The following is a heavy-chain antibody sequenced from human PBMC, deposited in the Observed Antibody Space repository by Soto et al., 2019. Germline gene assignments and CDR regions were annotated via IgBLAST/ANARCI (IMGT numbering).Heavy chain of an antibody. Sequence: QVHLVQSGAEVKKPGASVKVSCKASGYTFTSYGISWVRQAPGQGLEWMGWISAYNGNTNYAQKLQGRVTMTTDTSTSTAYMELRSLRSDDTAVYYCARANAPGSWYSDWDYWGQGTLVTVSS. J-gene: IGHJ4*02. D-gene: IGHD6-13*01. CDR2: ISAYNGNT. CDR1: GYTFTSYG. CDR3: ARANAPGSWYSDWDY. V-gene: IGHV1-18*01.